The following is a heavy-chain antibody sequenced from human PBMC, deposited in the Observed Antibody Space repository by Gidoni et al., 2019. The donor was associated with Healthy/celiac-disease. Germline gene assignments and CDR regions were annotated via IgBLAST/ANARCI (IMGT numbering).Heavy chain of an antibody. CDR2: IRSKAYGGTT. CDR3: TIYEKIDY. D-gene: IGHD3-22*01. CDR1: GFTFGDYA. J-gene: IGHJ4*02. Sequence: EVQLVESGGGLVQPGRSLRLSCTASGFTFGDYAMSWVRQAPGKGLEWVGFIRSKAYGGTTEYAASVKGRFTISRDDSKSIAYLQMNSLKTEDTAVYYCTIYEKIDYWGQGTLVTVSS. V-gene: IGHV3-49*04.